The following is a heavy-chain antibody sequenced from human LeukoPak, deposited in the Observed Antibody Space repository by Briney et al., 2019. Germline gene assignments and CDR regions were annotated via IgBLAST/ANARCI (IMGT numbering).Heavy chain of an antibody. V-gene: IGHV3-21*01. Sequence: GGSLRLSCAASGFTFSSSTMNWVRQAPGKGLEWVSSISSSSSYIYYADSVKGRFTISRDNAKKSLYLQMNSLRAEDTAVYYCARDPIGRYGSGNYYNGHFDYWGQGTLVTVSS. CDR3: ARDPIGRYGSGNYYNGHFDY. CDR2: ISSSSSYI. D-gene: IGHD3-10*01. J-gene: IGHJ4*02. CDR1: GFTFSSST.